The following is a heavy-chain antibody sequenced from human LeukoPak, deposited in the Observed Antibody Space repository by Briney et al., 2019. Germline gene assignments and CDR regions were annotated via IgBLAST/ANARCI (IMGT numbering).Heavy chain of an antibody. CDR2: INSTGST. V-gene: IGHV4-4*07. Sequence: SETLSLTCTVSGGSLSSYYWSWIRQPAGKGLEWIARINSTGSTNYNPSLMSGGTMSADTSTNKLSLMLRKVPAADTAVEYCARQRASAGTAGFDSWGQGALVTVSS. CDR1: GGSLSSYY. CDR3: ARQRASAGTAGFDS. J-gene: IGHJ4*02. D-gene: IGHD6-13*01.